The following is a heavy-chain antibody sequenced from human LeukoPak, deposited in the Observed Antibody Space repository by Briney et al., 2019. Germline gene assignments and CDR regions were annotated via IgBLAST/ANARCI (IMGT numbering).Heavy chain of an antibody. CDR3: ARSRGYSYGTTFLDY. CDR1: GGSISSSIYY. Sequence: SETLSLTCTVSGGSISSSIYYWGWIRQPPGKGLEWIGSIYYSGSTHYNPSLKSRVTISVDTSKNQFSLKLSSVTAADTAVYYCARSRGYSYGTTFLDYWGQGTLVTVSS. D-gene: IGHD5-18*01. V-gene: IGHV4-39*07. CDR2: IYYSGST. J-gene: IGHJ4*02.